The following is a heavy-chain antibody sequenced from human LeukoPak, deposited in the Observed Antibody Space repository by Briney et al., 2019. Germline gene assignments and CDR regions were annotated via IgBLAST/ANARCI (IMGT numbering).Heavy chain of an antibody. CDR3: VRLLDIDY. J-gene: IGHJ4*02. V-gene: IGHV3-74*01. D-gene: IGHD1-1*01. Sequence: PGGSLRLSCAASGFTFRNYWMHWVRQAPGMGLVWVSRISRDGATTHYAGSVKGRFTISRDNAKNMVYLQMDSLSAEDTAVYYCVRLLDIDYWGQGTLVTVSS. CDR1: GFTFRNYW. CDR2: ISRDGATT.